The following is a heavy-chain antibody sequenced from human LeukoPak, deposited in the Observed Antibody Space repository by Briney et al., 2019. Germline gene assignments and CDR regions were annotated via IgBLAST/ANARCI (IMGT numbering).Heavy chain of an antibody. CDR3: AREEDIVVVPAASDY. CDR1: GFTFSSYW. V-gene: IGHV3-21*01. CDR2: ISSSSSYI. J-gene: IGHJ4*02. Sequence: GGSLRLSCAASGFTFSSYWMHWVRQAPGKGLEWVSSISSSSSYIYYADSVKGRFTISRDNAKDSLYLQMNSLRAEDTAVYYCAREEDIVVVPAASDYWGQGTLVTVSS. D-gene: IGHD2-2*01.